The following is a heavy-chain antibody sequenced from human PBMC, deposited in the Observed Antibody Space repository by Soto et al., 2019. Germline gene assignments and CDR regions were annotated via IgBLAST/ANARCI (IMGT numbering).Heavy chain of an antibody. D-gene: IGHD3-22*01. V-gene: IGHV1-2*02. Sequence: RASVKVSCKASGYSFTGHYMHWVRQAPGQGLEWMGWIDPKSGGTNYAQKFQDRVTMTTDTSISTAYMDLSRLRSDDTAVYYCSRDYDKSGYDYFDPWGQGTLVTVSS. CDR3: SRDYDKSGYDYFDP. CDR2: IDPKSGGT. CDR1: GYSFTGHY. J-gene: IGHJ5*02.